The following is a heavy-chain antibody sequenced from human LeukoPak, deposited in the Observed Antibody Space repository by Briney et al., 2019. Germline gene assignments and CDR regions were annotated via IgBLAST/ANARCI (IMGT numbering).Heavy chain of an antibody. J-gene: IGHJ4*02. CDR1: GGSFSGYY. Sequence: PSETLSLTCAVYGGSFSGYYWSWIRQPPGKGLEWIGEINHSGSTNYNPSLKSRVTISVDTSKNQFSLKLSSVTAADTAVYYCARGKRQPAATYYFDYWGQGTLVTVSS. CDR3: ARGKRQPAATYYFDY. V-gene: IGHV4-34*01. D-gene: IGHD2-2*01. CDR2: INHSGST.